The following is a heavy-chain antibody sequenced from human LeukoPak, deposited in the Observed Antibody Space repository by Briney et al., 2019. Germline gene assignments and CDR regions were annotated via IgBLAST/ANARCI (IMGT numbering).Heavy chain of an antibody. Sequence: GASVKVSCKASGYTFTSYYMHWVRQAPGQGLEWMGIINPSGGSTSYAQKFQGRVTMTRDTSTSTVYMELSSLRSEDTAVYYCARDSTTIFGGPQNLDPSFDYWGQGTLVTVSS. CDR1: GYTFTSYY. CDR3: ARDSTTIFGGPQNLDPSFDY. V-gene: IGHV1-46*01. J-gene: IGHJ4*02. D-gene: IGHD3-3*01. CDR2: INPSGGST.